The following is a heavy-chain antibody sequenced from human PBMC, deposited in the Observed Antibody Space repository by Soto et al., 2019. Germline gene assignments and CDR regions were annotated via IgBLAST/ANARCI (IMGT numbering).Heavy chain of an antibody. V-gene: IGHV1-3*01. J-gene: IGHJ5*02. D-gene: IGHD3-22*01. CDR2: INAGNGNT. Sequence: QVQLVQSGAEVKKPGASVKVSCKASGYTFTSYAMHWVRQAPGQRLEWMGWINAGNGNTKYSQKFHGRVTITRDTSASTADMELSSLRSEDTAVYYCARVHNYDSSGYYWFDPWGQGTLVTVSS. CDR3: ARVHNYDSSGYYWFDP. CDR1: GYTFTSYA.